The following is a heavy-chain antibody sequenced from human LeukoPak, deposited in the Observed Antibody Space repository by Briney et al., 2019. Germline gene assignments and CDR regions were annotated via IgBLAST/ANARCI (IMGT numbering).Heavy chain of an antibody. CDR1: GYTFTNYS. D-gene: IGHD1-1*01. CDR3: ARERVSPHWFDY. Sequence: ASVKVSCKASGYTFTNYSMHWVRQAPGQRREWMGWINAGNGNTRYSQRFQGRVTLTRDTSASTSYMELSSLTSEDTAVYYCARERVSPHWFDYWGQGTLVTVSS. V-gene: IGHV1-3*01. J-gene: IGHJ4*02. CDR2: INAGNGNT.